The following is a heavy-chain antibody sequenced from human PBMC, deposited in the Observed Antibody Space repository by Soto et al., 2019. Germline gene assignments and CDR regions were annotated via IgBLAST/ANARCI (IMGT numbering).Heavy chain of an antibody. Sequence: QVQLQESGPGLVKPSQTLSLTCTVSGGSISSGGYYWSWIRQHPGKGLEWIGYMYYSGSTYYNPSLKGRVTISVDTSKLQFSLKLSSVTAADTAVYYCAIVSTSLGMDVWGQGTTVPVSS. V-gene: IGHV4-31*03. D-gene: IGHD2-2*01. J-gene: IGHJ6*02. CDR3: AIVSTSLGMDV. CDR1: GGSISSGGYY. CDR2: MYYSGST.